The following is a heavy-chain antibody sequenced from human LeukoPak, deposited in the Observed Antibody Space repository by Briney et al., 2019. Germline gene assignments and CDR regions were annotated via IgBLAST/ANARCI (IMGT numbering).Heavy chain of an antibody. CDR2: INPNSGRT. D-gene: IGHD3-16*01. CDR3: ARADRLVGGPYLIGP. Sequence: ASVKVSCKTSGYSFIGYYMHWVRQAPGQGLEWMGWINPNSGRTSTAQKFQGRITMTRDTSITTVYMEVTWLTSDDTAIYYCARADRLVGGPYLIGPWGQGTLVTVSS. CDR1: GYSFIGYY. J-gene: IGHJ5*02. V-gene: IGHV1-2*02.